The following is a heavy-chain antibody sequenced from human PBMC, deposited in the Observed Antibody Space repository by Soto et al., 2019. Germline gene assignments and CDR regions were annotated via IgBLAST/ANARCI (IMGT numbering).Heavy chain of an antibody. CDR1: GFTFSGYS. D-gene: IGHD6-19*01. CDR2: ISSSSSTI. CDR3: ARDRRVGGGWYQFDY. Sequence: GGSLRLSCAASASGFTFSGYSMSWVRQAPGKGLEWISYISSSSSTIYYADSVKGRFTISRDNAKKSLYLQMNSLRVEDTAVYYCARDRRVGGGWYQFDYWGLGTLVTVSS. V-gene: IGHV3-48*01. J-gene: IGHJ4*02.